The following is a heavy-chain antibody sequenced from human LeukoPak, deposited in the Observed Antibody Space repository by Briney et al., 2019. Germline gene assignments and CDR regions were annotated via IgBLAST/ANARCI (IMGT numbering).Heavy chain of an antibody. J-gene: IGHJ6*03. D-gene: IGHD3-10*01. CDR1: GYTFTGYY. V-gene: IGHV1-2*02. CDR2: INPNSGGT. Sequence: GASVKVSCKASGYTFTGYYMHWVRQAPGQGLEWMGWINPNSGGTNYAQKFQGRVTMTRDTSISTDYMELSRLRSDDTAVYYCARGRRASMVRDYYMDVWGKGTTVTISS. CDR3: ARGRRASMVRDYYMDV.